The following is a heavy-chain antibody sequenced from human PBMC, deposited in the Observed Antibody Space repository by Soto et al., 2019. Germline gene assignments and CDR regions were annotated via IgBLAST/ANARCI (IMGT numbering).Heavy chain of an antibody. V-gene: IGHV3-33*01. CDR2: IWYDEKSK. Sequence: GGSLRLSCAASGFAFSSYGMHWVRQAPGKGLEWVAVIWYDEKSKYYADSVEGRFTISRDSSSNTLYLQMNSLRAEDTATYYCARDRSSASGSYYNPPLSYWGQGTPVTVSS. D-gene: IGHD3-10*01. J-gene: IGHJ4*02. CDR3: ARDRSSASGSYYNPPLSY. CDR1: GFAFSSYG.